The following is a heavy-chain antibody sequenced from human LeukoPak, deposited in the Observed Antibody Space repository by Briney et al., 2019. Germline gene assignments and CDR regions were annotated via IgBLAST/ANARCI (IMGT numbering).Heavy chain of an antibody. J-gene: IGHJ4*02. V-gene: IGHV4-38-2*02. D-gene: IGHD3-10*01. CDR2: IYHSGST. CDR1: AYSISSGYY. CDR3: ARSNRRGSGSYYRVGYFDY. Sequence: PSETLSLTSTVSAYSISSGYYWRWIRRPPGKGLEWIGSIYHSGSTYYNPSLKSRVTISVDTSKNQFSLKLISVTAADTAVYYWARSNRRGSGSYYRVGYFDYSGQRALVTVSS.